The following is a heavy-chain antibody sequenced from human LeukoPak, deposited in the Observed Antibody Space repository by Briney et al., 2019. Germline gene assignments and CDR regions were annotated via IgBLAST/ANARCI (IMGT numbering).Heavy chain of an antibody. D-gene: IGHD1-1*01. CDR2: MNPNSGNT. V-gene: IGHV1-8*03. J-gene: IGHJ4*02. CDR1: GYTFTSYD. CDR3: ARVVNPYNPGRYFDY. Sequence: ASVKVSCKASGYTFTSYDINWVRQATGQGLEWMGWMNPNSGNTGYAQKFQGRVTITRNTSISTAYMELSSLRSEDTAVYYCARVVNPYNPGRYFDYWGQGTLVTVSS.